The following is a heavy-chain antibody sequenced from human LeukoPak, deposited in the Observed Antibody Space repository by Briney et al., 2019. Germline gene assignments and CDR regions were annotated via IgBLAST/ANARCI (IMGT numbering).Heavy chain of an antibody. CDR3: ARSIVATIGLDY. Sequence: GGSLRLSCAASGFTVSSNYMSWVRQAPGKGLEWVSVIYSGGSTYYADSVKGRFTISRDNSKNTLYLQMNSLRAEDTAVYYCARSIVATIGLDYWAREPWSPSPQ. CDR2: IYSGGST. CDR1: GFTVSSNY. V-gene: IGHV3-53*01. J-gene: IGHJ4*02. D-gene: IGHD5-12*01.